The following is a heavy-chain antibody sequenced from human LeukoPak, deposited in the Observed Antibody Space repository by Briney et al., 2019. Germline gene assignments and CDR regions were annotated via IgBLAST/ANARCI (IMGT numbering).Heavy chain of an antibody. Sequence: PSETLSLTCTVSGGSISSYYWSWIRQPPGKGLEWIGYIYYSGSTNYNPSLKNRVTISVDTSKNRFSLKLSSVTAADTAVYYCARQYSSSSAFDYWGQGTLVTVSS. D-gene: IGHD6-6*01. CDR1: GGSISSYY. J-gene: IGHJ4*02. CDR3: ARQYSSSSAFDY. CDR2: IYYSGST. V-gene: IGHV4-59*01.